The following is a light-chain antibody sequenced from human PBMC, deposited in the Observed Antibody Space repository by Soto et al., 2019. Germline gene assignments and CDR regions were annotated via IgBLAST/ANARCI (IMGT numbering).Light chain of an antibody. CDR3: QQYSHLIT. V-gene: IGKV1-33*01. J-gene: IGKJ5*01. Sequence: DIQMTQSPSSLSASVGDRVTITCQASQDISNYLNWYQQKLGKAPKLLIYDASNLETGVTSRFSGSGSGTDFTFTISSLQPEDIATYYCQQYSHLITFGQGTRLEI. CDR2: DAS. CDR1: QDISNY.